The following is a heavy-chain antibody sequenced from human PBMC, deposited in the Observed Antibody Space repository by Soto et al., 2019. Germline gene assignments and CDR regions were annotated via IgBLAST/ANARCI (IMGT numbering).Heavy chain of an antibody. CDR2: IVVGSGNT. Sequence: SVKVSCKASGFTFTSSAVQWVLQARGQRLEWIGWIVVGSGNTNYAQKFQERVTITRDMSTSTAYMELSSLRSEDTAVYYCAADPPAYCTNGVCYRNYYYGMDVWGQGTTVTVSS. D-gene: IGHD2-8*01. V-gene: IGHV1-58*01. CDR3: AADPPAYCTNGVCYRNYYYGMDV. CDR1: GFTFTSSA. J-gene: IGHJ6*02.